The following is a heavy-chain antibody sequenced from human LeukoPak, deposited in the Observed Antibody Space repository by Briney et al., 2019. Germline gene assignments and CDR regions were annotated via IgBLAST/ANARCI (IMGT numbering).Heavy chain of an antibody. J-gene: IGHJ5*02. CDR2: ISYDGSNK. CDR3: AKSTDWFDP. CDR1: GFTFSSYG. V-gene: IGHV3-30*18. D-gene: IGHD2-8*02. Sequence: GGSLRLSCAASGFTFSSYGMHWVRQAPGKGLEWVAVISYDGSNKYYADSVKGRFTISRDNSKNTLYLQMNSLRAEDTAAYYCAKSTDWFDPWGQGTLVTVSS.